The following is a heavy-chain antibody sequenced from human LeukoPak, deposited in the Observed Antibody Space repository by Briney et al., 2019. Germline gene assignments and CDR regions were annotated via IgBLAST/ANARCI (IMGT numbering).Heavy chain of an antibody. Sequence: SETLSLTCIVSGGSISSSIYYWAWVRQPPGKGLEWIGTVFYNGSTQYSPSLRSRVTISVDKSKNQFPLKLSSVTAADTAVYYCARGAYPRWFGEFHDAFDIWGQGTMVTVSS. D-gene: IGHD3-10*01. CDR2: VFYNGST. CDR1: GGSISSSIYY. V-gene: IGHV4-39*06. CDR3: ARGAYPRWFGEFHDAFDI. J-gene: IGHJ3*02.